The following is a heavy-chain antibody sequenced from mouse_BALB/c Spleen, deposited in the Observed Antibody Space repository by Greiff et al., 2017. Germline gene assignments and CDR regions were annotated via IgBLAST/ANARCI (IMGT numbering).Heavy chain of an antibody. Sequence: EVQRVESGGGLVQPGGSLKLSCAASGFTFSSYGMSWVRQTPDKRLELVATINSNGGSTYYPDSVKGRFTISRDNAKNTLYLQMSSLKSEDTAMYYCARDGGITTASWFAYWGQGTLVTVSA. CDR2: INSNGGST. J-gene: IGHJ3*01. V-gene: IGHV5-6-3*01. CDR3: ARDGGITTASWFAY. D-gene: IGHD1-2*01. CDR1: GFTFSSYG.